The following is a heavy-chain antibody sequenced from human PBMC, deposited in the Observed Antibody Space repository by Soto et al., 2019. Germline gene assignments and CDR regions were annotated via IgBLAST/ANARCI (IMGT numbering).Heavy chain of an antibody. Sequence: SETLSLTCSVSGGSISSYYWSWIRQPPGKGLEWIGYIYNSGSTNYNPSLKSRVTITVDTSRNQFSLKLSSVTAADTALYYCARDLLGSDWLFSFDIWGQGTMVTVSS. CDR1: GGSISSYY. CDR3: ARDLLGSDWLFSFDI. V-gene: IGHV4-59*01. D-gene: IGHD3-9*01. J-gene: IGHJ3*02. CDR2: IYNSGST.